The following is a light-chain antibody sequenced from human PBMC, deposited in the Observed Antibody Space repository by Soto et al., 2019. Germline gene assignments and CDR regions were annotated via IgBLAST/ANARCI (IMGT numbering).Light chain of an antibody. J-gene: IGLJ1*01. CDR3: QSYDSSLSVYYV. Sequence: SALTQPPPVSGAPGQRVTLSCTGSSSHIGAGYDVHWYQQLPGTAPKLLIYGNSNRPSGVPDRFSGSKSGTSASLAITGLQAEDEADYYCQSYDSSLSVYYVFGTGTKVTVL. V-gene: IGLV1-40*01. CDR1: SSHIGAGYD. CDR2: GNS.